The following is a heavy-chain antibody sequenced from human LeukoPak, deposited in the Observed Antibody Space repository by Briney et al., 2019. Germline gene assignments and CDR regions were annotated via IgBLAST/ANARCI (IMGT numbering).Heavy chain of an antibody. D-gene: IGHD3-3*01. Sequence: GGSLRLSCAASGFTFSSYEMNWVRQAPGKGLEWVSYISSSGSTIYYADSEKGRFTISRDNAKNSLYLQMNSLRAEDTAVYYCARDGFWSGYSYDLWGRGTLVTVSS. V-gene: IGHV3-48*03. CDR3: ARDGFWSGYSYDL. CDR2: ISSSGSTI. CDR1: GFTFSSYE. J-gene: IGHJ2*01.